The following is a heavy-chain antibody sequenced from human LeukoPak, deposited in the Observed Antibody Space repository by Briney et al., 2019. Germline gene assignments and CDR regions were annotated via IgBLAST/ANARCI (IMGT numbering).Heavy chain of an antibody. V-gene: IGHV1-18*01. J-gene: IGHJ6*02. CDR3: ARDLNSSGWFPPTYYYYGMDV. CDR2: TSVYSGNT. Sequence: ASVKVSCKASGYTSTNHGISWVRQAPGQGLEWMGWTSVYSGNTNYAQKLQGRVTMTTETSTSTAYMELRSLRSDDTALYYCARDLNSSGWFPPTYYYYGMDVWGQGTTVTVSS. CDR1: GYTSTNHG. D-gene: IGHD6-19*01.